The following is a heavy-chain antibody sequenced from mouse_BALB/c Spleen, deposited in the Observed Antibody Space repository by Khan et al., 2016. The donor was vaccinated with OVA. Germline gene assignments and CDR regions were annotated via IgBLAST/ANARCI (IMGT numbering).Heavy chain of an antibody. CDR3: ASHLTGSFAY. Sequence: EVELVESGGDLVKPGGSLKLSCVASGFTFSSYSMSWVRQTPDKRLAWVASISSDGDYTYYPDSVKGRFTISRDNAKNTLYLQMSSLKSEDTAMYYCASHLTGSFAYWGQGTLVTVSA. V-gene: IGHV5-6*01. CDR2: ISSDGDYT. D-gene: IGHD4-1*01. J-gene: IGHJ3*01. CDR1: GFTFSSYS.